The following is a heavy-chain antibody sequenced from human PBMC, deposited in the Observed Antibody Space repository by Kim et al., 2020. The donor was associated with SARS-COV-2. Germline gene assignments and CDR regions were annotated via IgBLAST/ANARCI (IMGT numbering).Heavy chain of an antibody. CDR3: VTGGFPRFQFAH. V-gene: IGHV3-7*01. Sequence: YYVDSVKGRFTISRDNAKNSMFLQMNSLRAEDTAVYYCVTGGFPRFQFAHWGQGTLVIVSS. J-gene: IGHJ4*02. D-gene: IGHD2-8*02.